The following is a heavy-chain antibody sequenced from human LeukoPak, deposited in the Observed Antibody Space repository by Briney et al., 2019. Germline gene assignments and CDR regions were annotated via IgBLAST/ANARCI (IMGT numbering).Heavy chain of an antibody. D-gene: IGHD6-6*01. V-gene: IGHV4-59*01. CDR1: GGSISSYY. Sequence: SETLSLTCTVSGGSISSYYWSWIRQPPGKGLEWIGYIYYSGSTNYNPSLKSRVTISVDTSKNQFSLKLSSVTAADTAVYYCARSSSSSYYYYYYMDVWGKGTTVTVSS. CDR3: ARSSSSSYYYYYYMDV. J-gene: IGHJ6*03. CDR2: IYYSGST.